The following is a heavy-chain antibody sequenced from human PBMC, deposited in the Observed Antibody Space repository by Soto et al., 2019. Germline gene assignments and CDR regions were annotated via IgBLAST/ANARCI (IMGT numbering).Heavy chain of an antibody. CDR2: IYPGDSDT. CDR3: ARIRGRSSYDFWSGYYRSGYYYGMDV. J-gene: IGHJ6*02. CDR1: GYSFTSYW. Sequence: PGESLKISCKGSGYSFTSYWIGWVRQMPGKGLEWMGIIYPGDSDTRYSPSFQGQVTTSADKSISTAYLQWSSLKASDTAMYYCARIRGRSSYDFWSGYYRSGYYYGMDVWGQGTTVTVSS. V-gene: IGHV5-51*01. D-gene: IGHD3-3*01.